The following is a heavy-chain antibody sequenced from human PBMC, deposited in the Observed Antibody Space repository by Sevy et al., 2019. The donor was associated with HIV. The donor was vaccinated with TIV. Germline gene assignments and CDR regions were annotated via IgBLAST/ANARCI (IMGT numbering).Heavy chain of an antibody. CDR3: AREGCTEPHDY. V-gene: IGHV3-23*01. CDR1: GFTFSKYS. J-gene: IGHJ4*02. Sequence: GGSLRLSCAASGFTFSKYSMSWVHQPPGKGLEWVSTLSFGCGEINHADSVKGRFTISRDNSKNSLYLQMNNLRAEDTAVYYCAREGCTEPHDYWGQGTLVTVSS. CDR2: LSFGCGEI. D-gene: IGHD2-8*02.